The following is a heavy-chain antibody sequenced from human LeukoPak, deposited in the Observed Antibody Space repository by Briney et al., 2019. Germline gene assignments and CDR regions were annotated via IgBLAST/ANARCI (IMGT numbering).Heavy chain of an antibody. CDR2: IWYDGSNK. CDR3: AKGWSGYYFDY. Sequence: GSLRLSFAASGFPFSSYGMHWVRPAPGKGLGWVADIWYDGSNKYYSDSVKGRFTISRDNSKNTLYLQMNSLRAEDTAVYYCAKGWSGYYFDYWGQGTLVTVSS. CDR1: GFPFSSYG. D-gene: IGHD3-3*01. V-gene: IGHV3-33*06. J-gene: IGHJ4*02.